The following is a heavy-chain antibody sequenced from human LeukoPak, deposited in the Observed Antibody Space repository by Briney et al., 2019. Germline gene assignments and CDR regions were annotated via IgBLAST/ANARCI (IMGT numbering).Heavy chain of an antibody. CDR2: ISSSSSTI. Sequence: PGGSLRLSCAASGFTFSSYSMNWVLQAPGKGLEWVSYISSSSSTIYYADSVKGRFTISRDNAKNSLYLQMNSLRAEDTAVYYCARAIGSEVAGIFYFDYWGQGTLVTVSS. CDR3: ARAIGSEVAGIFYFDY. V-gene: IGHV3-48*01. D-gene: IGHD6-19*01. J-gene: IGHJ4*02. CDR1: GFTFSSYS.